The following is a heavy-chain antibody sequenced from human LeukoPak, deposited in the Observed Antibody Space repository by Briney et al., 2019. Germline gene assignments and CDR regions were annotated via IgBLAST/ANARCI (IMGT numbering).Heavy chain of an antibody. V-gene: IGHV3-13*01. D-gene: IGHD5-12*01. CDR1: GFTFSSYD. CDR3: ARVRKYSGYYSWYFDL. CDR2: IGTAGDT. J-gene: IGHJ2*01. Sequence: GGSLRLSCAASGFTFSSYDMHWVRQATGKGLEWVSAIGTAGDTYYPGSVKGRFTISRENAKNSLYLQMSSLRVGDTAVYYCARVRKYSGYYSWYFDLWGRGTLVTVSS.